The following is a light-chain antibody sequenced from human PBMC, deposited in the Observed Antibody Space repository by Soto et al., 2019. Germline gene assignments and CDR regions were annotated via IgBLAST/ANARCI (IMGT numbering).Light chain of an antibody. CDR1: ETINGW. CDR3: QQYNSYFFT. J-gene: IGKJ3*01. V-gene: IGKV1-5*03. CDR2: RAS. Sequence: DIQMTQSPSTLSASVGDRVNITCRASETINGWLAWYQQKPGKAPQLLISRASDLQTGVPTRVSGSGSGTECAHTISSLQTDDFATYYCQQYNSYFFTCGPGTKVDVK.